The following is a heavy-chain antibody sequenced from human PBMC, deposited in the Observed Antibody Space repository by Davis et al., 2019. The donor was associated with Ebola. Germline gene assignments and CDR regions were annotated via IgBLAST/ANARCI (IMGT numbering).Heavy chain of an antibody. CDR2: INHSGST. Sequence: SETLSLTCAVYGGSFSGYYWSWIRQPPGKGLEWIGEINHSGSTNYNPSLKSRVTISVDTSKNQFSLKLSSVTAADTAVYYCARASGSTSYYYYYYGMDVWGQGTRSPSP. D-gene: IGHD2-2*01. J-gene: IGHJ6*02. CDR3: ARASGSTSYYYYYYGMDV. CDR1: GGSFSGYY. V-gene: IGHV4-34*01.